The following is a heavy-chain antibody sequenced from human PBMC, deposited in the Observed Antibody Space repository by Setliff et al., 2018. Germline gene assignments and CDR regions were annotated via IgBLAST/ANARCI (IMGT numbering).Heavy chain of an antibody. CDR1: GDSMTVYY. CDR2: ISSSGTP. J-gene: IGHJ4*02. Sequence: SETLSLTCTVSGDSMTVYYWTWVRQSPGKGLEWIGYISSSGTPNYNPSLKSRVTILIDKSKNQFSLTLTSVTAADTVFYYCARARSLDFDFWGPGTLVTVSS. CDR3: ARARSLDFDF. V-gene: IGHV4-4*09.